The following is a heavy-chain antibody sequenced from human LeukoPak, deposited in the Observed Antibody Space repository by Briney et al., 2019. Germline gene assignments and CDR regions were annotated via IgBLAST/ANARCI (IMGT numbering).Heavy chain of an antibody. CDR3: ARVHMVADGPYFDY. V-gene: IGHV4-30-2*01. CDR1: GGPISSGGYS. D-gene: IGHD2-21*01. Sequence: SETLSLTCAVSGGPISSGGYSWSWVRQPPGRGLEWMVYIYHSGSTYYNPSLKSRVTISVDRSKNQFSLKLSSVTAADTAVYYCARVHMVADGPYFDYWGQGTLVTVSS. CDR2: IYHSGST. J-gene: IGHJ4*02.